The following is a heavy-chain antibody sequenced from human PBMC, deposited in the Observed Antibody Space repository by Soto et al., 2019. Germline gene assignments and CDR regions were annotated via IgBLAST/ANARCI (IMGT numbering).Heavy chain of an antibody. CDR3: AIAAAGLNWFDP. D-gene: IGHD6-13*01. V-gene: IGHV1-18*01. Sequence: GASVQVSCKASGYTFTSYGISWVRQAPGQGLEWMGWISAYNGNTNYAQKLQGRVTMTTDTSTSTAYMELRSLRSDDTAVYYCAIAAAGLNWFDPCGQGTTVTVSA. J-gene: IGHJ5*02. CDR2: ISAYNGNT. CDR1: GYTFTSYG.